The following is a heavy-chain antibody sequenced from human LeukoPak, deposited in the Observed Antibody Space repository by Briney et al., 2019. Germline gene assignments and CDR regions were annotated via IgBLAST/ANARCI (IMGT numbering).Heavy chain of an antibody. D-gene: IGHD6-6*01. CDR3: ARDLNPSSSSFYYYYYMDV. CDR1: GGTFSSYA. J-gene: IGHJ6*03. V-gene: IGHV1-2*02. Sequence: ASVKVSCKASGGTFSSYAISWVRQAPGQGLEWMGWINPNSGGTNYAQKFQGRVTMTRDTSISTAYMELSRLRSDDTAVYYCARDLNPSSSSFYYYYYMDVWGKGTTVTVSS. CDR2: INPNSGGT.